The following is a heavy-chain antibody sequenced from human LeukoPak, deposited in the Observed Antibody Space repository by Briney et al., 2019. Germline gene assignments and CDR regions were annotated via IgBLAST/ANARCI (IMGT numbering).Heavy chain of an antibody. Sequence: SETLSLTCAVYGGSFSGYYWSWIRQPPGKGLEWIGEINHSGSTNYNPSLKSRVTISVDTSKNQFSLKLSSATAADTAVYYCARGSRYGGNPRYYYYGMDVWGQGTTVTVSS. CDR1: GGSFSGYY. CDR2: INHSGST. V-gene: IGHV4-34*01. CDR3: ARGSRYGGNPRYYYYGMDV. D-gene: IGHD6-13*01. J-gene: IGHJ6*02.